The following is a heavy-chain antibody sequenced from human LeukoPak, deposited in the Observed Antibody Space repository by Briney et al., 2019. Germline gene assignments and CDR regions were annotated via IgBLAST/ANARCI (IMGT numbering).Heavy chain of an antibody. J-gene: IGHJ4*02. Sequence: GASMTVSCKASGYTFTGYYMHWVRQAPGQGLEWMGWINPNSGDTNYAQKSQGRLTMTRDTSISTAYMELSRLRSDDTAVYYCARDVDSSGYYSSGVGYWGQGTLVTVSS. CDR3: ARDVDSSGYYSSGVGY. D-gene: IGHD3-22*01. V-gene: IGHV1-2*02. CDR1: GYTFTGYY. CDR2: INPNSGDT.